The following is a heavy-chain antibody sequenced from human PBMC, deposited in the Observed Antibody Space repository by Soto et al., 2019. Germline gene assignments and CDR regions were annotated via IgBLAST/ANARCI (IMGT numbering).Heavy chain of an antibody. CDR2: ISWNSGSI. J-gene: IGHJ6*02. Sequence: PGGSLRLSCAASGFTFDDYAMHWVRQAPGKGLEWVSGISWNSGSIGYADSVKGRFTIPRDNAKNSLYLQMNSLRAEDTALYYCAKDLSPLYYGMDVWGQGTTVTVSS. CDR1: GFTFDDYA. V-gene: IGHV3-9*01. CDR3: AKDLSPLYYGMDV.